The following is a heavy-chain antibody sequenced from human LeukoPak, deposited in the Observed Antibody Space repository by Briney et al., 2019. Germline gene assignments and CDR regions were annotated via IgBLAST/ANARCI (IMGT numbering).Heavy chain of an antibody. V-gene: IGHV3-11*04. CDR2: ISSSGSTI. J-gene: IGHJ4*02. CDR1: GFTFSNAW. CDR3: ARDRRGYSYGFDY. D-gene: IGHD5-18*01. Sequence: GGSLRLSCAASGFTFSNAWMSWIRQAPGKGLEWVSYISSSGSTIYYADSVKGRFTISRDNAKNSLYLQMNSLRAEDTAVYYCARDRRGYSYGFDYWGQGTLVTVSS.